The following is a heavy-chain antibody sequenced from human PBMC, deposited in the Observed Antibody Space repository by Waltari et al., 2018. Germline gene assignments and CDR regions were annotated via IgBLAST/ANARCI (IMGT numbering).Heavy chain of an antibody. V-gene: IGHV1-69*10. D-gene: IGHD2-21*01. CDR1: GGTFSSYA. CDR2: IIPSLGIA. Sequence: QVQLVQSGAEVKKPGSSVKVSCKASGGTFSSYAISWVRQAPGQGLEWMGGIIPSLGIANYAQKFQGRVTITADKSTSTAYMELSSLRSEDTAVYYCARDLDGYNAYYFDYWGQGTLVTVSS. CDR3: ARDLDGYNAYYFDY. J-gene: IGHJ4*02.